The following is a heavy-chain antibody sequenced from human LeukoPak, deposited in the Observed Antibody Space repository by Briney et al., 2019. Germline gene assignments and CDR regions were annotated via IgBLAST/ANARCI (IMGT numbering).Heavy chain of an antibody. V-gene: IGHV4-61*02. J-gene: IGHJ4*02. CDR1: GGSISSGSYY. Sequence: SQTLSLTCTVSGGSISSGSYYWSWIRQPAGKGLEWVGRIYTSGSTNYNPSLKSRSTISVDTSKNQFSLKLSSVTAADTAVYYCARGPSLLWFGEPFDYWGQGTLVTVSS. D-gene: IGHD3-10*01. CDR2: IYTSGST. CDR3: ARGPSLLWFGEPFDY.